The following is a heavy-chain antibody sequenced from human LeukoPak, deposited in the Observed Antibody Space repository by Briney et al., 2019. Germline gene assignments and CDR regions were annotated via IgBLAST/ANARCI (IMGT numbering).Heavy chain of an antibody. Sequence: SETLSLTCTVSGGSISSYYWSWIRQPPGKGLEWIGYIYYSGSTNYNPSLKSRVTISVDTSKNQFSLKLSSVTAADTAVYYRARDLGIAVAGNYYYYGMDVWGKGTTVTVSS. CDR3: ARDLGIAVAGNYYYYGMDV. J-gene: IGHJ6*04. V-gene: IGHV4-59*01. D-gene: IGHD6-19*01. CDR2: IYYSGST. CDR1: GGSISSYY.